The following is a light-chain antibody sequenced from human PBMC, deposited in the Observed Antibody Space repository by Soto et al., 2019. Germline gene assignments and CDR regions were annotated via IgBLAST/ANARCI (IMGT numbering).Light chain of an antibody. V-gene: IGKV1-5*03. CDR3: QQTYSTFVS. J-gene: IGKJ4*01. CDR1: QTISSW. Sequence: DIQMTQSPSTLFGSVGDRATITCRASQTISSWLAWYQQKPGKAPKLLIYKASTLKSGVPSRFSGSGSGTEFTLTISSLQPEDFGTYYCQQTYSTFVSFGGGTKVDI. CDR2: KAS.